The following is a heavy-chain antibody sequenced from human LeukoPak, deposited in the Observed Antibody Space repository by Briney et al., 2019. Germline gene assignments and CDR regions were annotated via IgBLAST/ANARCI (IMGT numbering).Heavy chain of an antibody. V-gene: IGHV1-2*02. Sequence: VASVKVSCKASGYTFTGYYMHWVRQAPGQGLEWMGWINPNSGGTNYAQKFQGRVTMTRDTSISTAYMDLSRLRSDDTAVYYCAREASSIAASYWGQGTLVTVSS. CDR1: GYTFTGYY. CDR2: INPNSGGT. D-gene: IGHD6-6*01. CDR3: AREASSIAASY. J-gene: IGHJ4*02.